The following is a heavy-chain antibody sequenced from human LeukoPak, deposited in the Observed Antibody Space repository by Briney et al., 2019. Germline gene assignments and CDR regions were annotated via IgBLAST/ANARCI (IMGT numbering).Heavy chain of an antibody. J-gene: IGHJ3*02. V-gene: IGHV3-7*01. Sequence: GGSLRLSCAASGFTFTTYWMSWVRQAPGKGLEWVANINHDGSEKYYVDSVKGRFTISRDNAKNSLFLQMNSLRAEDTAMYYCARISVVAQGYPFDIWGQGTMVTVSS. D-gene: IGHD3-22*01. CDR1: GFTFTTYW. CDR2: INHDGSEK. CDR3: ARISVVAQGYPFDI.